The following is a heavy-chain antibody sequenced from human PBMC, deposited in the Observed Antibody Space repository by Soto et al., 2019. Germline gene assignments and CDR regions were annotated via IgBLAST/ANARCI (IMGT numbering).Heavy chain of an antibody. J-gene: IGHJ5*02. CDR1: GGTFSSYA. Sequence: GASVKVSCKASGGTFSSYAISWVRQAPGQGLEWMGGIIPIFGTANYAQKFQGRVTITADESTSTAYMELSSLRSEDTAVYYCARDAPSSTAMVTPWFDPWGQGTLVTVSS. CDR2: IIPIFGTA. CDR3: ARDAPSSTAMVTPWFDP. V-gene: IGHV1-69*13. D-gene: IGHD5-18*01.